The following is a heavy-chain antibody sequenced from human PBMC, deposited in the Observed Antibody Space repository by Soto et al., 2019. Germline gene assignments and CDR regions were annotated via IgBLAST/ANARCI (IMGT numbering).Heavy chain of an antibody. CDR3: AAVLTRATMIEEIDC. CDR1: GLNNTVSP. V-gene: IGHV1-58*01. J-gene: IGHJ4*02. CDR2: IVVGSGNT. Sequence: KLSWKISGLNNTVSPFQWVLKAHRKRLEWIGWIVVGSGNTNYAQKFQERVTITRDMSTSTAYMELSSLRSEDTAVYYCAAVLTRATMIEEIDCWGQGTLVTVSS. D-gene: IGHD3-22*01.